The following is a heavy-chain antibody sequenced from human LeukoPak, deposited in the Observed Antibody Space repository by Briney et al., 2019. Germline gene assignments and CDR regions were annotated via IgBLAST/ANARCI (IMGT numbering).Heavy chain of an antibody. D-gene: IGHD1-20*01. CDR2: ILSGGST. CDR1: GFTFSTYA. Sequence: GGSLRLSCAAAGFTFSTYAMSRVRQAPGKGLEWVSAILSGGSTYYADSVKGRFTISRDNSRNTLYLQMNSLRAADTAVYYCAKDSVLAITHGYFDYWGQGTLVTVSS. J-gene: IGHJ4*02. CDR3: AKDSVLAITHGYFDY. V-gene: IGHV3-23*01.